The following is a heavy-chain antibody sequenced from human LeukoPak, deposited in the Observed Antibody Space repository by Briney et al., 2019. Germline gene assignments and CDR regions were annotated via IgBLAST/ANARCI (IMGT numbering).Heavy chain of an antibody. J-gene: IGHJ3*02. CDR1: GGSISSGSYY. V-gene: IGHV4-61*02. D-gene: IGHD3-3*01. Sequence: PSETLSLTCTVSGGSISSGSYYWSWIRQPAGKGLEWIGRIYTSGSTNYNPSLKSRVTISVDTSKNQFSLKLSSVTAADTAVYYCARVGVDTIFGVVILTDAFDIWGQGTMVTVSS. CDR3: ARVGVDTIFGVVILTDAFDI. CDR2: IYTSGST.